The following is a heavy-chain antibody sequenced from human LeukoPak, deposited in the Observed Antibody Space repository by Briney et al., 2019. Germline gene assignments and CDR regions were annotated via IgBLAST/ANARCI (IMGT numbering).Heavy chain of an antibody. Sequence: GGSLRLSCAASGFTFSTYTMNWVRQAPGEGLEWVSDISASGDTTYYADSVRGRFTISRDNSKNALYLQMNSLRAEDTAVYYCAKELSYSSTWRTADYWGQGTLVTVSS. D-gene: IGHD6-13*01. J-gene: IGHJ4*02. CDR1: GFTFSTYT. V-gene: IGHV3-23*01. CDR3: AKELSYSSTWRTADY. CDR2: ISASGDTT.